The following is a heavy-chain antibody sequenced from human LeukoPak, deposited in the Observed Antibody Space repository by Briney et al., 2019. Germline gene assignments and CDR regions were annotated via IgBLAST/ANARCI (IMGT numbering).Heavy chain of an antibody. CDR3: VRDSSDYGLYYFDY. CDR2: ISYDGSNK. CDR1: GFTFSSYA. V-gene: IGHV3-30*04. J-gene: IGHJ4*02. Sequence: GRSLRLSCAASGFTFSSYAMHWVRQAPGKGLEWVAVISYDGSNKYYADSVKGRFTISRDNSKNTLYLQMNSLRAEDTAVYYCVRDSSDYGLYYFDYWGQGTLVTVSS. D-gene: IGHD4-17*01.